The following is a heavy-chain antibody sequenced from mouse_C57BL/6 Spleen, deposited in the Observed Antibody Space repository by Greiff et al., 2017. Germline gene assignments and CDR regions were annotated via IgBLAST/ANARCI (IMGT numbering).Heavy chain of an antibody. CDR2: INPSSGYT. Sequence: QVQLQQSGAELARPGASVKMSCKASGYTFTSYTMHWVNQRPGQGLEWIGYINPSSGYTKYNQKFKDKATLTADTSSSTAYMQLSSLTSVDSAVYDGASSDGSSNEYAMDYWGQGTSVTVSS. V-gene: IGHV1-4*01. CDR3: ASSDGSSNEYAMDY. D-gene: IGHD1-1*01. J-gene: IGHJ4*01. CDR1: GYTFTSYT.